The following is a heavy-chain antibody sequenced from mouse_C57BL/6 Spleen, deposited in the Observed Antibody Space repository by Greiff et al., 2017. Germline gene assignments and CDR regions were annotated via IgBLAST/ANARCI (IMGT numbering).Heavy chain of an antibody. Sequence: QLQESGPELVKPGASVKISCKASGYSFTDYNMNWVKQSNGKSLEWIGVINPNYGTTSYKQKFKGKATLTADKSSSTAYMQLNSLSSEDSAVYYYAKVFYEGAMNYGGQGTSVTVFS. CDR3: AKVFYEGAMNY. V-gene: IGHV1-39*01. CDR2: INPNYGTT. J-gene: IGHJ4*01. D-gene: IGHD1-3*01. CDR1: GYSFTDYN.